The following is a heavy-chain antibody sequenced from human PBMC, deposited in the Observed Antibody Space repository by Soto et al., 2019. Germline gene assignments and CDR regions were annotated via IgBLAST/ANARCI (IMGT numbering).Heavy chain of an antibody. V-gene: IGHV3-73*01. Sequence: GGSLRLSCAASGFTFSGSAMHWVRQASGKGLEWVGRIRSKANSYATAYAASVKGRFTISRDDSKNPAYLQMNSLKTEDTAVYYCTRVVVVPAAPGYYGMDVWGQGTTVTVSS. J-gene: IGHJ6*02. D-gene: IGHD2-2*01. CDR1: GFTFSGSA. CDR3: TRVVVVPAAPGYYGMDV. CDR2: IRSKANSYAT.